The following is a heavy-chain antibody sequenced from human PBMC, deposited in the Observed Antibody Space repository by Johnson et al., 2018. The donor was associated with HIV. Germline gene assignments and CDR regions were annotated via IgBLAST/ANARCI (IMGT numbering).Heavy chain of an antibody. CDR2: ISYDGSNK. J-gene: IGHJ3*02. D-gene: IGHD2-8*02. V-gene: IGHV3-30-3*01. CDR1: GFTFSSSA. CDR3: ARDDLRDTGAFDI. Sequence: QVQLVESGGGVVQPGGSLRLSCAASGFTFSSSAMHWVRQAPGKGLEWVAIISYDGSNKYYADSVKGRFTISRDNSKNTLYLQMNSLRAEDTAVYYCARDDLRDTGAFDIWGQGTMVTVSS.